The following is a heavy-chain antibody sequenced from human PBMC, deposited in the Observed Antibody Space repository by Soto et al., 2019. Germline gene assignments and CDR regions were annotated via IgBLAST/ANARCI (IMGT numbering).Heavy chain of an antibody. CDR3: AKDSPYYYDSSGYYGAFDY. D-gene: IGHD3-22*01. CDR2: ISYDGSNK. CDR1: GFTFSSYG. Sequence: GGSLRLSCAASGFTFSSYGIHWVRQAPGKGLEWVALISYDGSNKYYADSVKGRFTISRDNSKNTLYLQMNSLRAEDTAMYYCAKDSPYYYDSSGYYGAFDYWGQGTLVTVSS. V-gene: IGHV3-30*18. J-gene: IGHJ4*02.